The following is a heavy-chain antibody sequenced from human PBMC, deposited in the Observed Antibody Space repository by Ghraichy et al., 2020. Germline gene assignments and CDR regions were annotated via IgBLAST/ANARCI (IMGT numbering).Heavy chain of an antibody. D-gene: IGHD2-2*01. Sequence: GGSLRLSCVGSGFTFSSYTMNWVHQAPGKGLEWVAHIGSDYRSTFYADSVKGRFTISRDDAKNSLYLQMDSLRAEDTAVYYCARFQPPFDYWGQGNLVTVSS. CDR2: IGSDYRST. CDR3: ARFQPPFDY. V-gene: IGHV3-48*04. CDR1: GFTFSSYT. J-gene: IGHJ4*02.